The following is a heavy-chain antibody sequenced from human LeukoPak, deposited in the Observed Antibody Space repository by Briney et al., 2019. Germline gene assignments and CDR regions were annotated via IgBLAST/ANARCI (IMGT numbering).Heavy chain of an antibody. V-gene: IGHV4-59*01. CDR1: GGSISSYY. D-gene: IGHD4-17*01. CDR3: AREKYNYGDNDAFDI. Sequence: PSETLSLTCTVSGGSISSYYLSWIRQPPGKGLEWIGYIYYSGSTNYNPSLKSRVTISVDTSKNQFSLKLSSVTAADTAVYYCAREKYNYGDNDAFDIWGQGTMVTVSS. J-gene: IGHJ3*02. CDR2: IYYSGST.